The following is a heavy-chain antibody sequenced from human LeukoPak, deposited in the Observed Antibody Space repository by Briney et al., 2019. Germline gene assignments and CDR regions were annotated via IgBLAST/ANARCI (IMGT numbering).Heavy chain of an antibody. CDR3: ARGTATTAGIDY. CDR1: GFTFSSHW. D-gene: IGHD6-13*01. V-gene: IGHV3-74*01. CDR2: INIDGSST. Sequence: KSGGSLRLSCATSGFTFSSHWMHWVRQAPGEGLVWVSHINIDGSSTTYGDPAKGRFTVSRDSATLFLQMNSLRVDDTAIYYCARGTATTAGIDYRGLGTLVTVSS. J-gene: IGHJ4*02.